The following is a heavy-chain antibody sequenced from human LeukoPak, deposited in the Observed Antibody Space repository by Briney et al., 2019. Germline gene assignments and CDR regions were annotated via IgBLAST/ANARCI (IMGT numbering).Heavy chain of an antibody. CDR1: GYTFTSYD. J-gene: IGHJ6*03. V-gene: IGHV1-8*01. Sequence: ASVKVSCKASGYTFTSYDINWVRQATGQGLEWMGWMNPNSGNTGYAQKFQGRVTMTRNTSISTAYMELSSLRSEDTAVYYCARGVGSGWSRMKKKNYYYYYMDVWGKGTTVTISS. CDR2: MNPNSGNT. CDR3: ARGVGSGWSRMKKKNYYYYYMDV. D-gene: IGHD6-19*01.